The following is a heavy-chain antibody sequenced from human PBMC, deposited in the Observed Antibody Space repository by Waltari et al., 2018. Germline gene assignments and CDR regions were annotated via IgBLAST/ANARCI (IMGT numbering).Heavy chain of an antibody. V-gene: IGHV4-4*07. J-gene: IGHJ5*02. D-gene: IGHD3-10*01. CDR1: GGSISSYY. Sequence: QVQLQESGPGLVKPSETLSLTCTVSGGSISSYYWSWIRQPAGKGLEWIGRIYTSGSTNYNPSLKSRVTMSVDTSKNQFSLKLSSVTAADTAVYYCAGTRITMVQGVIGWFDPWGQGTLVTVSS. CDR2: IYTSGST. CDR3: AGTRITMVQGVIGWFDP.